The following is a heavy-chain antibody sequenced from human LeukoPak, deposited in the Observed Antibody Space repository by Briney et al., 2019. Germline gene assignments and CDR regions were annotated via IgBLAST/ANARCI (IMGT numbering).Heavy chain of an antibody. CDR1: GGTFSSYT. CDR2: IIPILGIA. J-gene: IGHJ5*02. D-gene: IGHD3-3*01. CDR3: ARDLNDFWSGNNWFDP. V-gene: IGHV1-69*04. Sequence: SVKVSCKASGGTFSSYTISWVRQAPRQGLQWMGRIIPILGIANYAQKFQGRVTITADKSTSTAYMELSSLRSEDTAVYYCARDLNDFWSGNNWFDPWGQGTLVTVSS.